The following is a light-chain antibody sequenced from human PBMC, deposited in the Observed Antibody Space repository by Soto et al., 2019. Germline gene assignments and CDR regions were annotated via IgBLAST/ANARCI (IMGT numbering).Light chain of an antibody. CDR1: SSDVGSYSL. CDR2: EAY. CDR3: CSYAGSSTWV. Sequence: QSVLTQPASVSGSPGQSITISCSGTSSDVGSYSLVSWFQQHPGKAPKLMIYEAYKRPSGVSNRFSGSKSGNTASLTISGLQAEDEADYYCCSYAGSSTWVFGGGTKLTV. J-gene: IGLJ3*02. V-gene: IGLV2-23*01.